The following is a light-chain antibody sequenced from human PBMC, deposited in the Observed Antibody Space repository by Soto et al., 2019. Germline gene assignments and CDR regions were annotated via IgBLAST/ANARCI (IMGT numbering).Light chain of an antibody. V-gene: IGKV2-28*01. CDR2: LGS. CDR3: MQALQTPLT. CDR1: QSLLHNDGYNS. Sequence: DIVMTQSPLSLPVTPGEPASISCRSSQSLLHNDGYNSLDWFLQRPGQSPQLLIYLGSSRASGVPDRFSGSGSGTDFTLKISRVEAEDVGVYYCMQALQTPLTFGGGTKVDIK. J-gene: IGKJ4*01.